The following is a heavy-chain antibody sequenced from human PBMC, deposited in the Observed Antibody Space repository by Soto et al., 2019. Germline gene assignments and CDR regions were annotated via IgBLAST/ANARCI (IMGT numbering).Heavy chain of an antibody. CDR1: GGSISSGGYY. CDR2: IYYSGST. J-gene: IGHJ5*02. D-gene: IGHD5-18*01. CDR3: ARDSPYSYGSPSNWFDP. Sequence: SETLSLTCTVSGGSISSGGYYWSWIRQHPGKGLEWIGYIYYSGSTYYNPSLKSRVTISVDTSKNQFSLKLSSVTAADTAVYYCARDSPYSYGSPSNWFDPWGQGTLVTVSS. V-gene: IGHV4-31*03.